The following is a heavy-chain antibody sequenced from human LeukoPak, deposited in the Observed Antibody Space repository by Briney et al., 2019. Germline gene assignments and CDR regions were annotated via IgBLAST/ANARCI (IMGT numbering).Heavy chain of an antibody. D-gene: IGHD3-22*01. J-gene: IGHJ4*02. V-gene: IGHV3-11*01. CDR2: ISSRGSTI. Sequence: GGSLRLSCAASGFTFSDYYMSWVRQAPGKGLEWISYISSRGSTIYYADSVKGRFTISRDNAKNSLYLQMNSLGAEDTAVYYCARAPGDSSGYRWGQGTLVTVSS. CDR1: GFTFSDYY. CDR3: ARAPGDSSGYR.